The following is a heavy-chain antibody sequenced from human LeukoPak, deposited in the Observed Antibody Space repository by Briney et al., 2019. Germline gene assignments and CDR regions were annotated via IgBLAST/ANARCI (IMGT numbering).Heavy chain of an antibody. CDR2: ISSSSTYI. CDR3: TRDGGFSYGAYFDY. D-gene: IGHD5-18*01. Sequence: GGSLRLSCAASGFSFRDYYMTWIRQAPGKGLEWVSSISSSSTYIYYADSVKGRFTISRDNAKNSLYLQMNSLRAEDTAVYYCTRDGGFSYGAYFDYWGQGTLVTVSS. CDR1: GFSFRDYY. J-gene: IGHJ4*02. V-gene: IGHV3-11*06.